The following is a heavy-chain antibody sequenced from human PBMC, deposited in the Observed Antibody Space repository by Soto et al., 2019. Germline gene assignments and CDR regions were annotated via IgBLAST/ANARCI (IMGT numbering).Heavy chain of an antibody. CDR3: AGDDMIVAGYGDY. J-gene: IGHJ4*02. Sequence: QVQLVESGGGVVQPGRSLRLSCAASGFTFSSYGMHWVRQAPGKGLEWVAVIRYDGSNKYYADSVKGRFTISRDNSKNTLYLQMNGLCDEDTAVYYCAGDDMIVAGYGDYWGQGTVVPVSS. CDR1: GFTFSSYG. D-gene: IGHD3-22*01. V-gene: IGHV3-33*01. CDR2: IRYDGSNK.